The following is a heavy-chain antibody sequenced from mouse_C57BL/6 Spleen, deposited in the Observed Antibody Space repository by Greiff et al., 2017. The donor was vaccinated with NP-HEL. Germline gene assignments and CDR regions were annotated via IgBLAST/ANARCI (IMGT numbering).Heavy chain of an antibody. V-gene: IGHV14-1*01. J-gene: IGHJ3*01. D-gene: IGHD1-1*01. CDR3: TSYYYGSLFAY. CDR1: GFNIKDYY. CDR2: IDPEDGDT. Sequence: EVQLQQSGAELVRPGASVKLSCTASGFNIKDYYMHWVKQRPEQGLEWIGRIDPEDGDTEYAPKFQGKATMTADTSSNTAYLQLSSLTSEDTAVYYCTSYYYGSLFAYWGQGTLVTVSA.